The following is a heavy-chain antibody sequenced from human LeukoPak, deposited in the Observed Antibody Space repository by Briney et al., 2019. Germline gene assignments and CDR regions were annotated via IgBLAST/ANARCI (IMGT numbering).Heavy chain of an antibody. J-gene: IGHJ5*02. Sequence: SETLSLTCTVSGGSISSGSYYWTWIRQPAGKGLEWIGRVYISGSTNYNPSLKSRVTISVDTSKNQFSLKLSSVTAADTAVYYCARDQISFMITFGGVSPNWFDPWGQGTLVTVSS. CDR1: GGSISSGSYY. CDR2: VYISGST. D-gene: IGHD3-16*01. V-gene: IGHV4-61*02. CDR3: ARDQISFMITFGGVSPNWFDP.